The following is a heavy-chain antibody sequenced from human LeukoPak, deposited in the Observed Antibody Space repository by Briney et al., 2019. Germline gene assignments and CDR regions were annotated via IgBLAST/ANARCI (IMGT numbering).Heavy chain of an antibody. Sequence: SETLSLTCTVSGVSITSYYWSWIRQPPGKGLEWIGYIFHGGSTNYNPSLKSRVSISMGTSKNHFSLKVDSVTAADTAVYYCARGSVTPDFWGRGTLVTVSS. CDR1: GVSITSYY. J-gene: IGHJ4*02. CDR3: ARGSVTPDF. CDR2: IFHGGST. V-gene: IGHV4-59*01. D-gene: IGHD4-17*01.